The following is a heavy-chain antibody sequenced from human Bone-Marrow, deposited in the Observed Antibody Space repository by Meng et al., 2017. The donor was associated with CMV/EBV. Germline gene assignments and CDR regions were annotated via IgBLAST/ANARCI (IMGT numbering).Heavy chain of an antibody. V-gene: IGHV1-2*02. J-gene: IGHJ5*02. CDR3: ARDGVLRFLEWDNWFDP. CDR1: GYTFTGYY. CDR2: INPNGGGT. Sequence: ASVKVSCKASGYTFTGYYMHWVRQAPGQAPEWMGWINPNGGGTNYARKFQGRVTMTRDTSISTAYMELSRLRSDDAAVYYCARDGVLRFLEWDNWFDPWGQGTLVPVSS. D-gene: IGHD3-3*01.